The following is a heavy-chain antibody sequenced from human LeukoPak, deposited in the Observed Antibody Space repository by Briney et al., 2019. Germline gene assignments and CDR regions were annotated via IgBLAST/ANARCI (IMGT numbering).Heavy chain of an antibody. J-gene: IGHJ4*02. CDR2: INHSGGT. D-gene: IGHD2-8*01. V-gene: IGHV4-34*01. CDR3: ARGQKAGVWYFDY. Sequence: SETLSLTCAVYGGSFSGYYWSWIRQPPGKGLEWIGEINHSGGTNYNPSLKSRVTISVDTSKNQFSLKLSSVTAADTAVYYCARGQKAGVWYFDYWGQGTLVTVSS. CDR1: GGSFSGYY.